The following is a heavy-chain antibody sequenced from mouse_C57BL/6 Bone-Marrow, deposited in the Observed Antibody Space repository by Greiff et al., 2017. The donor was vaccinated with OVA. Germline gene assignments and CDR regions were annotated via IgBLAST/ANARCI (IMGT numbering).Heavy chain of an antibody. V-gene: IGHV1-74*01. CDR2: IHPSDSDT. Sequence: QVHVKQPGAELVKPGASVKVSCKASGYTFTSYWMHWVKQRPGQGLEWIGRIHPSDSDTNYNQKFKGKATLTVDKSSSTAYMQLSSLTSEDSAVYYCAINYGSSYEDYYAMDYWGQGTSVTVSS. CDR1: GYTFTSYW. CDR3: AINYGSSYEDYYAMDY. D-gene: IGHD1-1*01. J-gene: IGHJ4*01.